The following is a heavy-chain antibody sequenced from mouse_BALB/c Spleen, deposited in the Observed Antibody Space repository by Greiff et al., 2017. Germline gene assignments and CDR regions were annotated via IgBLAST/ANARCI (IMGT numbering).Heavy chain of an antibody. Sequence: VKLVESGPGLVAPSQSLSITCTVSGFSLTSYGVHWVRQPPGKGLEWLGVIWAGGSTNYNSALMSRLSISKDNSKSQVFLKMNSLQTDDTAMYYCARDDGYYPNWYFDVWGAGTTVTVSS. CDR1: GFSLTSYG. J-gene: IGHJ1*01. CDR3: ARDDGYYPNWYFDV. D-gene: IGHD2-3*01. CDR2: IWAGGST. V-gene: IGHV2-9*02.